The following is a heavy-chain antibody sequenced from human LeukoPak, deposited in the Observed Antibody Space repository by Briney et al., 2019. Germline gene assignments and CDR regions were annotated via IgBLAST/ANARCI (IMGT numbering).Heavy chain of an antibody. J-gene: IGHJ4*02. CDR3: ARDHLDIVPTIYSF. Sequence: ASVKVSCKASGYTFTGYYIHWVRQAPGQGLEWLGWISPHNGNTNYAQKFQGRVTLTTDTSANTAYLELRSLRSDDTALYYCARDHLDIVPTIYSFWGQGTLVTVSS. V-gene: IGHV1-18*04. CDR2: ISPHNGNT. D-gene: IGHD5-12*01. CDR1: GYTFTGYY.